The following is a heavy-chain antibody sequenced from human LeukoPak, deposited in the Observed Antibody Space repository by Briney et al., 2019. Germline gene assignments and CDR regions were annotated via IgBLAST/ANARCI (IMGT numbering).Heavy chain of an antibody. J-gene: IGHJ4*02. D-gene: IGHD6-19*01. Sequence: GGSLRLSCAASGFTVSSNYMSWVRQAPGKGLEWVSVIYSGGSTYYADSVKGRFTISRDNSKNTLYLQMNSLRAEDTAVYYCAREKGIAVAGHFDYWGQGTLVTVSS. CDR1: GFTVSSNY. CDR3: AREKGIAVAGHFDY. V-gene: IGHV3-66*01. CDR2: IYSGGST.